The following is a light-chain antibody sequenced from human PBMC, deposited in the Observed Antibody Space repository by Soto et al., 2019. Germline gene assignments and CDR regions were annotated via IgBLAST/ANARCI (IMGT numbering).Light chain of an antibody. CDR3: QRYNSVPIT. V-gene: IGKV1-27*01. J-gene: IGKJ5*01. Sequence: DIPMTQSPSSLSASVGDRVTITCRASQDIINYLAWYQQKPGTVPKLLIYRASTLQSGVPSRFSGSGSGTDFTLTISSLQPEDVATYYCQRYNSVPITFGQGTRLEI. CDR1: QDIINY. CDR2: RAS.